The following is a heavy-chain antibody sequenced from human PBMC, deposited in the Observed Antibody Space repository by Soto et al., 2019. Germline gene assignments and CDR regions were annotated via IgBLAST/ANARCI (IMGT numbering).Heavy chain of an antibody. CDR3: AKDRRITMVRGVLRAFDS. CDR2: IYTSGVP. D-gene: IGHD3-10*01. CDR1: GFTFSTYA. V-gene: IGHV3-23*05. Sequence: EVQLLESGGGLVQPEGSLRLSCVASGFTFSTYAMSWVRQAPGKGLQWVAGIYTSGVPKYADSVQGRFTISRDDSKNTLYRQMNRLRAEDTAVYYGAKDRRITMVRGVLRAFDSWGQGNLVTVSS. J-gene: IGHJ4*01.